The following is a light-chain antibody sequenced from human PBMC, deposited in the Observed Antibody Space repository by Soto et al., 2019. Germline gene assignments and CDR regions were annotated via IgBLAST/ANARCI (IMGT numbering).Light chain of an antibody. CDR1: QSVLSSSNNRDY. CDR3: HQYYGAPLT. Sequence: DIVMTQSPDSLAVSLGERATINCKSSQSVLSSSNNRDYFAWFQQKPGQPPRPLIYWASTRESGVPDRFSGSGSGTDFTLTISGLQAEDVAVYYCHQYYGAPLTFGGGTKVEIK. J-gene: IGKJ4*01. V-gene: IGKV4-1*01. CDR2: WAS.